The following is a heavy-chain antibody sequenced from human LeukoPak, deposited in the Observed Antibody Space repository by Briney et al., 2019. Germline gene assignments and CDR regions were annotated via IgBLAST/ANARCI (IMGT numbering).Heavy chain of an antibody. J-gene: IGHJ4*02. CDR1: GGSISRGDYY. CDR3: ARGRDSDY. Sequence: SSETLSLTCTVSGGSISRGDYYWSWIRQPPGKGLEWIGYIYYSGSTYYNPSLKSRVTISVDTSKNQFSLKLSSVTAADTAVYYCARGRDSDYWGQGTLVTVSS. D-gene: IGHD3-22*01. V-gene: IGHV4-30-4*08. CDR2: IYYSGST.